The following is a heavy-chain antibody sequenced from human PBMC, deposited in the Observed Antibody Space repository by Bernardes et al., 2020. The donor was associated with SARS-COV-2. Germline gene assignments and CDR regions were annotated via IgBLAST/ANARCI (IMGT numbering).Heavy chain of an antibody. Sequence: ASVKVSCKASGYTFTGDYMHWVRQAPGQGLEWMGWINPNSGGTNYAQKFQGRVTMTRDTSISTAYMELSRLRSDDTAVYYCARETNYGSGQYYFDYWGQGNLVTVSS. J-gene: IGHJ4*02. V-gene: IGHV1-2*02. CDR2: INPNSGGT. CDR1: GYTFTGDY. CDR3: ARETNYGSGQYYFDY. D-gene: IGHD3-10*01.